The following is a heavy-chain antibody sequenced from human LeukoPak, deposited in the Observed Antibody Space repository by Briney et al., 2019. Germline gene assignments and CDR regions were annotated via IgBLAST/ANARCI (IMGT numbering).Heavy chain of an antibody. CDR1: GFTFSNYA. CDR2: INVSGGST. CDR3: AKDQYCTSTSCYVGY. Sequence: GGSLRLSCAASGFTFSNYAMSWARQAPGKGLEWVSGINVSGGSTFYADSVRGRFTISRDNSKNTLYLQMNSLRAEDTAVYYCAKDQYCTSTSCYVGYWGQGTLVTVSS. J-gene: IGHJ4*02. D-gene: IGHD2-2*01. V-gene: IGHV3-23*01.